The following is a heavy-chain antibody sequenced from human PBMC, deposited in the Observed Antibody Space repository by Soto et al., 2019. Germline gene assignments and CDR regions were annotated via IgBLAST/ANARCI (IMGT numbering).Heavy chain of an antibody. CDR1: GFSFMNYA. J-gene: IGHJ6*03. V-gene: IGHV3-23*01. Sequence: PGGSLRLSCAASGFSFMNYALSWVRQAPGKGLEWVSIISGSGGNTYYADSVKGRFTISRDNSKNTLYLQMNSLRAEDTAVYYCARDLSWGSNWYYYMDVWGKGTTVTVS. CDR3: ARDLSWGSNWYYYMDV. D-gene: IGHD7-27*01. CDR2: ISGSGGNT.